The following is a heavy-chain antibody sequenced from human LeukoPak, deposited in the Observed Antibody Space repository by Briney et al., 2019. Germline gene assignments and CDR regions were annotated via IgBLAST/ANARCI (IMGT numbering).Heavy chain of an antibody. CDR1: GFTFSSYA. CDR3: ARDRSGYYTLIFGY. V-gene: IGHV3-64*01. CDR2: ISSNGGST. J-gene: IGHJ4*02. D-gene: IGHD3-3*01. Sequence: GGSLRLSCAASGFTFSSYAMHWVRQAPGKGLEYVSAISSNGGSTYYANSVKGRFTISRDNSKNTLYLQMGSLRAEDMAVYYCARDRSGYYTLIFGYWGQGTLVTVSS.